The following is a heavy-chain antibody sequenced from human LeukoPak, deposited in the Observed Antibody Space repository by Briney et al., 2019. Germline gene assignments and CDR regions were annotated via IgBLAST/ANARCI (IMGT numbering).Heavy chain of an antibody. CDR2: INPNSGGT. D-gene: IGHD3-22*01. Sequence: ASVKVSCKACGYTFTGYYMHWVRQAPGQGLEWMGRINPNSGGTNYAQKFQGSVTMTRDTSISTAYMELSRLRSDDTTVYYCARALYYYYDSSGYYYLNWFDPWGQGTLVTVSS. J-gene: IGHJ5*02. V-gene: IGHV1-2*06. CDR3: ARALYYYYDSSGYYYLNWFDP. CDR1: GYTFTGYY.